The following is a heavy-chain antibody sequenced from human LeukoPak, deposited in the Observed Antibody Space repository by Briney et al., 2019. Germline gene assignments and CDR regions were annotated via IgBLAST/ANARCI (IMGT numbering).Heavy chain of an antibody. CDR3: ARDQEGFDY. CDR2: MNPNSGNT. J-gene: IGHJ4*02. CDR1: GYTFTTYD. Sequence: ASVKVSCKASGYTFTTYDINWVRQATGQGLEWMGWMNPNSGNTGYAQRFQGRVTVTRDTSTSTVHMELSGLRSEDTAVYYCARDQEGFDYWGQGTLVTVSS. V-gene: IGHV1-8*01.